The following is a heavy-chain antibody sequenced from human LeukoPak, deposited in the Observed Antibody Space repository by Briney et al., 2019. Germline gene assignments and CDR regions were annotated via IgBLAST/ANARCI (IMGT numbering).Heavy chain of an antibody. Sequence: SGGSPRLPCAASRFTLSTYWMSWVRQAPGKGLEWVAHIKQDGSQEYYVDSVKGRFTISRDSAKNSLYLQMNSLRAEDTAVYYCARGVPYDSWSGPHYSDYWGQGTLVTVSS. CDR1: RFTLSTYW. D-gene: IGHD3-3*01. V-gene: IGHV3-7*01. CDR2: IKQDGSQE. CDR3: ARGVPYDSWSGPHYSDY. J-gene: IGHJ4*02.